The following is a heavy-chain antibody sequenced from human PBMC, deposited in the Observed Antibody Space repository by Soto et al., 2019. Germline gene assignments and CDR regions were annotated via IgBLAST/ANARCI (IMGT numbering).Heavy chain of an antibody. V-gene: IGHV4-59*01. CDR1: GGSMSSNY. J-gene: IGHJ4*02. Sequence: QVHLRESGPGLVKPSETLSLTCTVSGGSMSSNYWSWIRQSPGKGLEWIGFVYYGGTNYNPSFESRVTMSVDTPKKQFSLELNSVTAADTAVYYCVSYRGAFYFDHWGQGALVTVSS. D-gene: IGHD4-4*01. CDR2: VYYGGT. CDR3: VSYRGAFYFDH.